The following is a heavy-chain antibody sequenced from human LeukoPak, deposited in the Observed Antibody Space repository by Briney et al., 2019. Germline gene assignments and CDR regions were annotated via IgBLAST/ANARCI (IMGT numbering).Heavy chain of an antibody. CDR2: ISPDGSRT. Sequence: GGSLRLSCAASGFTFSDTWMHWVRHAPGKGLVWVARISPDGSRTNYADPVKGRFTVSRDNAKSTLYLQMNSLRADNTALYYCTRARWEYYFDYWGQGDLVTVSS. CDR1: GFTFSDTW. J-gene: IGHJ4*02. CDR3: TRARWEYYFDY. V-gene: IGHV3-74*01. D-gene: IGHD1-26*01.